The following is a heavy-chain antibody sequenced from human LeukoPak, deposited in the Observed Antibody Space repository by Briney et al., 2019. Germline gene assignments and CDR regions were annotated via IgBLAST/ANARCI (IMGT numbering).Heavy chain of an antibody. D-gene: IGHD4-17*01. CDR3: ARDYADYVGYFFFDY. V-gene: IGHV3-23*01. J-gene: IGHJ4*02. CDR2: ISGGGETT. Sequence: GGSLRLSCAASGFTFNNYAMNWVRQAPGKGREWVSSISGGGETTYSADSAKGRFTISRDNSQNTLYLQMNSLRAEDTAVYYCARDYADYVGYFFFDYWGQGTLVTVSS. CDR1: GFTFNNYA.